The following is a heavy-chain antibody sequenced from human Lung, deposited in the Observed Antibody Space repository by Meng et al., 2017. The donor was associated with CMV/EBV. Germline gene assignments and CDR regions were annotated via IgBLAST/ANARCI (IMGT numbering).Heavy chain of an antibody. Sequence: QVQLQELGPGLVNPSQPLSLICNVSGGYIGSGGYYWSWIRQHPGKGLEWIGYIYYTGSTFYNPSLKSRVTISVDTSKNQFSLKLIPATAADTAVYYCAREAGRDGYATPKFDYWGQGTLVTVSS. V-gene: IGHV4-31*03. CDR3: AREAGRDGYATPKFDY. D-gene: IGHD5-24*01. J-gene: IGHJ4*02. CDR1: GGYIGSGGYY. CDR2: IYYTGST.